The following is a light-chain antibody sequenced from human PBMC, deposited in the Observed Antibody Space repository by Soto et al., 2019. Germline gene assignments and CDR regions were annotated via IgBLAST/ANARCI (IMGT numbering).Light chain of an antibody. Sequence: DIQLTQCPSFLSASVGDRVTITCRASQGISSYLAWYQQEPGKAPKLLIYAASTLQSGVPSRFSGSGSGTDFTLTISSLQPEDFATYYCQQLNTYPLTFGGGTKVDIK. CDR2: AAS. CDR3: QQLNTYPLT. J-gene: IGKJ4*01. CDR1: QGISSY. V-gene: IGKV1-9*01.